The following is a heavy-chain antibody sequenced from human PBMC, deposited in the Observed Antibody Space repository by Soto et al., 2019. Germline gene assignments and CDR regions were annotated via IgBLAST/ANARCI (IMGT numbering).Heavy chain of an antibody. CDR2: IYHSGST. D-gene: IGHD6-19*01. J-gene: IGHJ4*02. CDR3: ARHLGVARTRGFDF. Sequence: QVQLQESGPGLLKPSGTLSLTCAVSGGSMNTNWWSWVRQPPGKGLEWIGEIYHSGSTNYNPSLTSRVTISLAKSKNQLSLEVNSVPAADTAVYYCARHLGVARTRGFDFWGQGTLVTVSS. V-gene: IGHV4-4*02. CDR1: GGSMNTNW.